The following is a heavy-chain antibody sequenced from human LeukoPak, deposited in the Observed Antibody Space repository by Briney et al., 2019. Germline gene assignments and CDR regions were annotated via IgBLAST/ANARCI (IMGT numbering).Heavy chain of an antibody. CDR3: ARDRLEAVTDDDYFDY. CDR1: GFTFSSYA. V-gene: IGHV3-21*01. D-gene: IGHD2-21*02. J-gene: IGHJ4*02. CDR2: ISSSSSYI. Sequence: GGSLRLSCAASGFTFSSYAMSWVRQAPGKGLEWVSSISSSSSYIYYADSVKGRFTISRDNAKNSLYLQMNSLRAEDTAVYYCARDRLEAVTDDDYFDYWGQGTLVTVSS.